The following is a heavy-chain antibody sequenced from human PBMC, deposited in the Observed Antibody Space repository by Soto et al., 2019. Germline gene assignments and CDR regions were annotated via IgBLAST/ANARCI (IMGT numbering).Heavy chain of an antibody. J-gene: IGHJ3*02. V-gene: IGHV1-3*01. D-gene: IGHD7-27*01. CDR2: LNVDNGDS. CDR1: GYTFSDYA. CDR3: ARERGPGEVAFDI. Sequence: GASVKVSCKASGYTFSDYAMHWVRQAPGQRPEWMGWLNVDNGDSKHSQKFQGRVTMTRDTSTSTVYMELSSLRSEDTAVYYCARERGPGEVAFDIWGQGTMVTVSS.